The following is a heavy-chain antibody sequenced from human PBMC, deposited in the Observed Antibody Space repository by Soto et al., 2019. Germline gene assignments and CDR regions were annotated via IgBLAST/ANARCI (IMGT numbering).Heavy chain of an antibody. CDR2: ISGSGGST. Sequence: EVQLLESGGGLVQPGGSLRLSCAASGFTFSSYAMSWVRQAPGKGLEWVSAISGSGGSTYYADSVKGRFTISRDNSKNALYLQMNSLSAEDTAVYYCAKDRVAATWFGSFDIGGQGTMVTVSS. V-gene: IGHV3-23*01. D-gene: IGHD2-15*01. CDR3: AKDRVAATWFGSFDI. CDR1: GFTFSSYA. J-gene: IGHJ3*02.